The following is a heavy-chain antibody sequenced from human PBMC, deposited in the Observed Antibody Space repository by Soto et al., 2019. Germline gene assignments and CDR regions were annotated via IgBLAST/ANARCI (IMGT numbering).Heavy chain of an antibody. CDR2: INPNSGGT. J-gene: IGHJ6*02. CDR1: GYTFTGYY. Sequence: ASVKVSCKASGYTFTGYYMHWVRQAPGQGLEWMGWINPNSGGTNYAQKFQGWVTMTRDTSISTAYMELSRLRSDDTAVYYCARGMGFWSGYPYYYYYYGMDVWGQGTTVTVSS. V-gene: IGHV1-2*04. CDR3: ARGMGFWSGYPYYYYYYGMDV. D-gene: IGHD3-3*01.